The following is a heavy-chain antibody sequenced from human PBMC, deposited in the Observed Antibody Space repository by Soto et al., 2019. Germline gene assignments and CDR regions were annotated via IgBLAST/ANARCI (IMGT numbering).Heavy chain of an antibody. CDR2: IYYSGST. D-gene: IGHD3-16*02. V-gene: IGHV4-59*11. Sequence: SETLSLTCTVSGGSISSHYWSWIRQPPGKGLEWIGYIYYSGSTNYNPSLKSRVTISVDTSKNQFSLKLSSVTAADTAVYYCARDTVASEYIWGSYRYTAFDIWGQGTMVTVSS. CDR3: ARDTVASEYIWGSYRYTAFDI. CDR1: GGSISSHY. J-gene: IGHJ3*02.